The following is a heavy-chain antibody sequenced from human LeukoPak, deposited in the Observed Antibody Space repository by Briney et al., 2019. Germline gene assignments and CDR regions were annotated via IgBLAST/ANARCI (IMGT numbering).Heavy chain of an antibody. D-gene: IGHD6-19*01. CDR1: GFTFSSYA. Sequence: GGSLRLSCAASGFTFSSYAMSWVRQAPGKGLEWVAFIRYDGSNKYYADSVKGRFTISRDNSKNTLYLQMNSLRAKDTAVYYCARYFNYRSGWYFHRFDPWGQGTLVTVSS. CDR2: IRYDGSNK. V-gene: IGHV3-30*02. CDR3: ARYFNYRSGWYFHRFDP. J-gene: IGHJ5*02.